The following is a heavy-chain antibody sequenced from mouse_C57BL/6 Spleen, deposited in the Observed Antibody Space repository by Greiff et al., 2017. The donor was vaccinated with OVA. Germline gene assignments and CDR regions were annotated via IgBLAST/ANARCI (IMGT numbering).Heavy chain of an antibody. V-gene: IGHV1-59*01. Sequence: QVQLQQPGAELVRPGTSVKLSCKASGYTFTSYWMHWVKQRPGQGLEWIGVIDPSDSYTNYNQKFKGKATLTVDTSSSTAYMQLSSLTSEDSAVYYCARRGTTVVPDYWGKGTTLSVSS. CDR3: ARRGTTVVPDY. J-gene: IGHJ2*01. D-gene: IGHD1-1*01. CDR1: GYTFTSYW. CDR2: IDPSDSYT.